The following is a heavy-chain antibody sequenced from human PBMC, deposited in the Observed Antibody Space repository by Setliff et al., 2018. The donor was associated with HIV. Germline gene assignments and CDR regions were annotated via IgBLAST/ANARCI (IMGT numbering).Heavy chain of an antibody. J-gene: IGHJ5*01. D-gene: IGHD3-10*01. CDR1: GFSFSTHD. Sequence: PGGSLRLSCTASGFSFSTHDMNWVRQAPGKGLEWISYITSDSSVKYYADSVKGRLTISRDNAGRSLYLQMNSLKVEDTAVYYCTAGHYGPNPWGQGTPVTVSS. CDR3: TAGHYGPNP. CDR2: ITSDSSVK. V-gene: IGHV3-48*03.